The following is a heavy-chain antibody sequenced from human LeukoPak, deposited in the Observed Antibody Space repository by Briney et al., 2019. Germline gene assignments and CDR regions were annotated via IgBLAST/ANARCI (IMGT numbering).Heavy chain of an antibody. Sequence: GGSLRLSCAASGFTFSSYSMNWVRQAPGKGLEWVSSISSSSTYADSVKGRFTISRDSAKNSLYLQMNSLRAEDTALYYCARDCDYGDYPGYWGQGTLVTVSS. CDR1: GFTFSSYS. CDR2: ISSSST. CDR3: ARDCDYGDYPGY. V-gene: IGHV3-21*04. J-gene: IGHJ4*02. D-gene: IGHD4-17*01.